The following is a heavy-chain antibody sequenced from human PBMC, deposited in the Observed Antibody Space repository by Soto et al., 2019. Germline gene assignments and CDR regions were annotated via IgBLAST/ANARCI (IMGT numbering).Heavy chain of an antibody. V-gene: IGHV3-74*01. J-gene: IGHJ3*01. Sequence: EVQLVESGGGLVRPGGSLRLSCAASGFTFSYYWMHWVRQAPGKGLVWVSRIHSDGSSTTYADFVKGRFIISRDNARNTVDLQMNSVRVEDTDVYYCARGDRGAFDLWGQGTVVTVSS. CDR3: ARGDRGAFDL. CDR2: IHSDGSST. CDR1: GFTFSYYW. D-gene: IGHD1-26*01.